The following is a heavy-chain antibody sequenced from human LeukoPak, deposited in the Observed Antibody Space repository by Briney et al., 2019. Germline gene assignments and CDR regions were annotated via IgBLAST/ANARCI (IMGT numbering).Heavy chain of an antibody. CDR2: IKQDGSEK. V-gene: IGHV3-7*01. D-gene: IGHD1-26*01. Sequence: GGSLRLSCAASGFTFSSYWMSWVRQAPGKGLEWVANIKQDGSEKYYVDSVKGRFTISRDNAKNSLYLQMNSLRAEDTAVYYCARDKIVEATNFDYWGQGTLVTVSS. CDR1: GFTFSSYW. J-gene: IGHJ4*02. CDR3: ARDKIVEATNFDY.